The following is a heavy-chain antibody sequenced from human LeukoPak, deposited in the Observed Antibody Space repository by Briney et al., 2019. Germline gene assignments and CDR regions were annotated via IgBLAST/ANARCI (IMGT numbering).Heavy chain of an antibody. CDR2: IKQDGSEK. J-gene: IGHJ5*02. CDR3: ARTGADHNDYSLYRWFNP. V-gene: IGHV3-7*01. CDR1: GVTFSSHW. D-gene: IGHD4-11*01. Sequence: GGTLRLSCAASGVTFSSHWMGWVRHAPGKGLERVANIKQDGSEKYYVDSVKGRFTVSRDNAKTSLYLQMNSLRVEDTDVYYCARTGADHNDYSLYRWFNPWGQGTLVTVSS.